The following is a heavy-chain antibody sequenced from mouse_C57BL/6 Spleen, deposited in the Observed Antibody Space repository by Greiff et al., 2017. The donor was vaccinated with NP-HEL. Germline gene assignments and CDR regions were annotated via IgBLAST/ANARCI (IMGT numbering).Heavy chain of an antibody. V-gene: IGHV5-17*01. CDR3: APLYDGDWSAMCY. D-gene: IGHD2-3*01. J-gene: IGHJ4*01. CDR1: GFTFSDYG. Sequence: EVKLVESGGGLVKPGGSLKLSCAASGFTFSDYGMHWVRQAPEKGLEWVAYISSGSSTIYYADTVKGRFTISRDNAKNTLFLQMTSLRSEDTATYYCAPLYDGDWSAMCYWGQGASVTASS. CDR2: ISSGSSTI.